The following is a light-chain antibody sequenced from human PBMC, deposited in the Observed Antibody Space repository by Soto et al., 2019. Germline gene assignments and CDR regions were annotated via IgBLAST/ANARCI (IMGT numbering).Light chain of an antibody. J-gene: IGKJ1*01. Sequence: EIVLTQSPGTLSLSPGERATLSCRASQSFNSIYLAWYQQKPGQAPRLLIYDASNRATGIPARFSGSGTGTEFTLTISSLQSEDFAVYYCQQYNNWPPWTFGQGTKVDIK. V-gene: IGKV3D-15*01. CDR2: DAS. CDR3: QQYNNWPPWT. CDR1: QSFNSIY.